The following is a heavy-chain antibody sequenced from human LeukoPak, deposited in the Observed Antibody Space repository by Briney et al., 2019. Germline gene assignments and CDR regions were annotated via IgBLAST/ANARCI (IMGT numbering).Heavy chain of an antibody. CDR2: INHSGST. CDR3: ASQYCSGGSCYPLFDY. V-gene: IGHV4-34*01. Sequence: SETLSLTCAVYGGSFSGYYWNWIRQPPGKGLEWIGEINHSGSTNYNPSLKSRVTISVDTSKNQFSLRLSSVTAADTAVYYCASQYCSGGSCYPLFDYWGQGTLVTVSS. CDR1: GGSFSGYY. J-gene: IGHJ4*02. D-gene: IGHD2-15*01.